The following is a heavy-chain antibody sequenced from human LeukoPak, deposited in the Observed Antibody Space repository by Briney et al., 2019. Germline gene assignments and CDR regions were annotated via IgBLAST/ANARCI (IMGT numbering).Heavy chain of an antibody. CDR1: GFTFSSYG. CDR3: ARWTGGYDY. CDR2: IKQDGSEK. V-gene: IGHV3-7*01. J-gene: IGHJ4*02. D-gene: IGHD3/OR15-3a*01. Sequence: GGSLRLSCAASGFTFSSYGMSWVRQAPGKGLKWVANIKQDGSEKYYVDSVKGRFTISRDNAKNSLYLQMNSLRAEDTAVYYCARWTGGYDYWGQGTLVTVSS.